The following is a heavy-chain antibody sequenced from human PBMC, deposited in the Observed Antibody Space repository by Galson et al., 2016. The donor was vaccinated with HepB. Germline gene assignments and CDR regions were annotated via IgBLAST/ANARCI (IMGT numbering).Heavy chain of an antibody. D-gene: IGHD3-10*01. J-gene: IGHJ4*02. V-gene: IGHV3-48*02. CDR3: ARVVYGSGSYYRFYDY. CDR2: ITSSSSLI. Sequence: SLRLSCAVFGFNLNGYSMHWVRQAPGKGLEWISYITSSSSLIFYADSVKGRFTISRDNARNSLYLQMNILRDEDTAVYYCARVVYGSGSYYRFYDYWGQGTLVTVSS. CDR1: GFNLNGYS.